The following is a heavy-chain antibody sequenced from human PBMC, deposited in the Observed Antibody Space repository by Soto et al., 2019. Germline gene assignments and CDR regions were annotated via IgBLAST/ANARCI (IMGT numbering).Heavy chain of an antibody. CDR1: GFTFSSYA. J-gene: IGHJ6*02. V-gene: IGHV3-23*01. CDR3: AKGPHYYGSGSQYGMDV. D-gene: IGHD3-10*01. CDR2: ISGSGGST. Sequence: HPGGSLRLSCAASGFTFSSYAMSWVRQALGKGLEWVSAISGSGGSTYYADSVKGRFTISRDNSKNTLYLQMNSLRAEDTAVYYCAKGPHYYGSGSQYGMDVWGQGTTVTVSS.